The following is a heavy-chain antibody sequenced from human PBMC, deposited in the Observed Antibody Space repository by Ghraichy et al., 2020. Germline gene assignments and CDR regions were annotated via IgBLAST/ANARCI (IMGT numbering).Heavy chain of an antibody. J-gene: IGHJ3*02. Sequence: GGSLRLSCAASGFTFSSYSMNWVRQAPGTGLEWVSSISSSSSYIYYADSVKGRFTISRDNAKNSLYLQMNSLRAEDTAVYYCARSFRASASAVDIWGQGTMLTVSS. CDR3: ARSFRASASAVDI. CDR2: ISSSSSYI. CDR1: GFTFSSYS. V-gene: IGHV3-21*01. D-gene: IGHD3-10*01.